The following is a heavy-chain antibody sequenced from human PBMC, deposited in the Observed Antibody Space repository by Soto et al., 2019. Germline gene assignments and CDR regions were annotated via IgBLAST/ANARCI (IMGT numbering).Heavy chain of an antibody. CDR2: IYHSEST. CDR1: GGSISSCNW. J-gene: IGHJ5*02. Sequence: SETLSLTCAVSGGSISSCNWWSWARQPPGKGLEWIGEIYHSESTNYNPSLKSRVTISVDNSKNQFSLKLSSVTAADTAVYYWASGYSSSSGGLDPWGQGTLVTVSS. V-gene: IGHV4-4*02. D-gene: IGHD6-6*01. CDR3: ASGYSSSSGGLDP.